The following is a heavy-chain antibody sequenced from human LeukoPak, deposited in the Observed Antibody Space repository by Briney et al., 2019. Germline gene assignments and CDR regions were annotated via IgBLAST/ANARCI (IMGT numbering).Heavy chain of an antibody. J-gene: IGHJ4*02. CDR2: IKQDGSEK. V-gene: IGHV3-7*01. CDR3: ARGLGYCSGGSCPRNTYFDY. CDR1: GFTFSSYW. Sequence: PGGSLRLSCAASGFTFSSYWMGWVRQAPGKGLEWVANIKQDGSEKYYVDSVKGRFTISRDNAKNSLYLQMNSLRAEDTAVYYCARGLGYCSGGSCPRNTYFDYWGQGTLVTVSS. D-gene: IGHD2-15*01.